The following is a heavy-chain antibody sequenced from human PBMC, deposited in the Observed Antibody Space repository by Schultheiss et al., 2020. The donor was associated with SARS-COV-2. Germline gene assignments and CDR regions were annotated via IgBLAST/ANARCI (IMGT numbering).Heavy chain of an antibody. D-gene: IGHD3-3*01. CDR3: ARDQDGEYYDFWSGYAPFDY. CDR2: ISYDGSNK. CDR1: GFTFSSYA. Sequence: GGSLRLSCAASGFTFSSYAMHWVRQAPGKGLEWVAVISYDGSNKYYADSVKGRFTISRDNSKNTLYLQMNSLRAEDTAVYYCARDQDGEYYDFWSGYAPFDYWGQGTLVTVSS. J-gene: IGHJ4*02. V-gene: IGHV3-30-3*01.